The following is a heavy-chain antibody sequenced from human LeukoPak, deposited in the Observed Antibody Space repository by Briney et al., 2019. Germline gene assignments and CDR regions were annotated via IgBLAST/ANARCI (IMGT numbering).Heavy chain of an antibody. CDR2: INTNTGNP. D-gene: IGHD6-13*01. V-gene: IGHV7-4-1*02. CDR3: ARNWEKYSSSWYYFDY. Sequence: ASVKVSCKASGYTFISYSMNWVRQAPGQGLEWMGWINTNTGNPTYAQGFTGRFVFSLDTSVSTAYLQISSLKAEDTAVYYCARNWEKYSSSWYYFDYWGQGTLVTVSS. CDR1: GYTFISYS. J-gene: IGHJ4*02.